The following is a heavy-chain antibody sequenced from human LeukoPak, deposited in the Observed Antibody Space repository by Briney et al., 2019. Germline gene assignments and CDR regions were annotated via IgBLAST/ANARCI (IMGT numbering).Heavy chain of an antibody. V-gene: IGHV3-21*01. CDR3: ARVAGYCSSTSCYSRS. CDR1: GFTFSSYS. D-gene: IGHD2-2*02. J-gene: IGHJ4*02. CDR2: FSSSSSYI. Sequence: PGGSLRLSCAASGFTFSSYSMNWVRQAPGKGLEWVSSFSSSSSYIYYADSVKGRFTISRDNAKSSLYLQMNSLRAEDTAVYYCARVAGYCSSTSCYSRSWGQGTLVTVSS.